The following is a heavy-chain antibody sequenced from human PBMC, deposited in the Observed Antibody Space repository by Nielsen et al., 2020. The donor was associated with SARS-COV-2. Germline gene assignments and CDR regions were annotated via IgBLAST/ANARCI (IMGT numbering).Heavy chain of an antibody. CDR3: ARARATIFGLVMSYGMDV. Sequence: ALVKVSCKASGYTFTDYYIHWVRQATGQGLEWMGRINPYSGGTNYAQKFQGTVTMTRDASISTVYMELTSDDTAVYYCARARATIFGLVMSYGMDVWGQGTTVAVSS. J-gene: IGHJ6*02. V-gene: IGHV1-2*06. D-gene: IGHD3/OR15-3a*01. CDR1: GYTFTDYY. CDR2: INPYSGGT.